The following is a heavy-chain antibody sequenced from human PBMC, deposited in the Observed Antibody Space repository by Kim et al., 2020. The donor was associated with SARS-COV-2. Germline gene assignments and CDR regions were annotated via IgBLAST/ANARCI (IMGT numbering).Heavy chain of an antibody. J-gene: IGHJ3*02. V-gene: IGHV3-23*01. CDR1: GFTFSSYA. CDR2: ISGSGGST. Sequence: GGSLRLSCAASGFTFSSYAMSWVRQAPGKGLEWVSAISGSGGSTYYADSVKGRFTISRDNSKNTLYLQMNSLRAEDTAVYYCAKDRRRIHKYSSGWYGAFDIWGQGTMVTVSS. D-gene: IGHD6-19*01. CDR3: AKDRRRIHKYSSGWYGAFDI.